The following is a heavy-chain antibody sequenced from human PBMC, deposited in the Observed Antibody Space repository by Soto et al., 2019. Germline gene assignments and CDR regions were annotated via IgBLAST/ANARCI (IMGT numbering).Heavy chain of an antibody. J-gene: IGHJ2*01. Sequence: QVQLVESGGGVVQPGRSLRLSCAASGFTFRNYGMHWVRQAPGKGLEWVALIWYDGSNTFYTDSVKGRFTISRDNSKSTLHLQMTSLRAEDTAVYYCTRDVSSRYFDLWGRGSLVTVSS. CDR2: IWYDGSNT. CDR3: TRDVSSRYFDL. CDR1: GFTFRNYG. V-gene: IGHV3-33*01.